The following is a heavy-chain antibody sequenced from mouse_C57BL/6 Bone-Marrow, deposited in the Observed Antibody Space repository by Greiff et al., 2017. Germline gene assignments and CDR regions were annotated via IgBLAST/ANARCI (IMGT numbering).Heavy chain of an antibody. J-gene: IGHJ3*01. V-gene: IGHV1-69*01. CDR3: ANLLAY. CDR1: GYTFTCYR. Sequence: QVQLQQPGAELVMPGASVKLSCKASGYTFTCYRMHWVKPRPGQVLEWIREIDPSYRYTNYNQKFKGTSTLTVDKSSSTAYMQLSSLTSEDSAVYYCANLLAYWGQGTLVTVSA. CDR2: IDPSYRYT.